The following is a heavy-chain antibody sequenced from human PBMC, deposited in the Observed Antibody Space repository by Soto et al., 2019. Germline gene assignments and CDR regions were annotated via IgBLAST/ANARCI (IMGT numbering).Heavy chain of an antibody. J-gene: IGHJ6*02. CDR1: GGTFRNSA. Sequence: QVQLVQSGAEVKKPESSVKVSCKASGGTFRNSAISWVRQAPGQGHEWMGGIIPIVGTTNYAQQFQGRVTITADESTSTASMDLSSLRSEDTAVYYCARGPPDDSSVYYPLYTYFGLDVWGQGTPVTVSS. CDR2: IIPIVGTT. CDR3: ARGPPDDSSVYYPLYTYFGLDV. D-gene: IGHD3-22*01. V-gene: IGHV1-69*12.